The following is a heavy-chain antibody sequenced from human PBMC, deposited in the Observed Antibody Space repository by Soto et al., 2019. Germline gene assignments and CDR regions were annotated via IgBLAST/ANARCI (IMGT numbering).Heavy chain of an antibody. Sequence: QVQLVQSGAEVKKPGASVKVSCKASGYTFTSYGISWVRQAPGQGLEWMGWISAYNGNTNYAQKLQGRVTMTTDTSTSTAYVERRSLRSDDTAAYYSARVWLVQYWSGTLDYWGEGTLVIFSS. D-gene: IGHD6-19*01. V-gene: IGHV1-18*01. CDR2: ISAYNGNT. CDR3: ARVWLVQYWSGTLDY. CDR1: GYTFTSYG. J-gene: IGHJ4*02.